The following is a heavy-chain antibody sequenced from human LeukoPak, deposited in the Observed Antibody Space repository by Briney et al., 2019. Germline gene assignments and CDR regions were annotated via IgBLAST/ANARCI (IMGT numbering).Heavy chain of an antibody. D-gene: IGHD6-19*01. V-gene: IGHV1-18*01. CDR1: GYTFSSNA. CDR3: ARDHSSGWYFHYYYYYMDV. CDR2: ISAYNGNT. J-gene: IGHJ6*03. Sequence: ASVKVSCKASGYTFSSNAITWVRQAPGQGLEWMGWISAYNGNTNYAQKLQGRVTMTTDTSSSTAYMELRSLRSDDTAVYYCARDHSSGWYFHYYYYYMDVWGKGTTVTVSS.